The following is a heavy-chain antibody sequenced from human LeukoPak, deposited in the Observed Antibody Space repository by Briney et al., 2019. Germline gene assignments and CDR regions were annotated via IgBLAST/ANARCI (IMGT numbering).Heavy chain of an antibody. Sequence: PSETLSLTCGVYGGSLSGYYWSWIRQPPGKGLEWIGEINHSGRTNYNPSLKSRVSISVDTSKNHFSLRLRPVTAADTAVYYCATWGNAFDIWGQGTTVTVSS. D-gene: IGHD3-16*01. CDR3: ATWGNAFDI. CDR2: INHSGRT. V-gene: IGHV4-34*01. J-gene: IGHJ3*02. CDR1: GGSLSGYY.